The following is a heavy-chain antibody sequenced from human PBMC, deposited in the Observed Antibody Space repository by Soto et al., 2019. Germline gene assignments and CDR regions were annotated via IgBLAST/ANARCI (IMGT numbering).Heavy chain of an antibody. D-gene: IGHD5-18*01. V-gene: IGHV4-34*01. J-gene: IGHJ6*02. CDR1: GGSFSGYY. CDR2: INHSGST. Sequence: SETLSLTCAVYGGSFSGYYWSWIRQPPGKGLEWIGEINHSGSTNYNPSLKSRVTISVDTSKNQFSLKLSSVTAADTAVYYCARGPGGYGYYYYYYGMDVWGQGTTVTVSS. CDR3: ARGPGGYGYYYYYYGMDV.